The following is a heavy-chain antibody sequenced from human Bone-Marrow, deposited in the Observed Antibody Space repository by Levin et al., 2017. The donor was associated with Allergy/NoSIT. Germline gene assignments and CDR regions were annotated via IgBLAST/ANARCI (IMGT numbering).Heavy chain of an antibody. J-gene: IGHJ3*02. D-gene: IGHD3-3*01. Sequence: PGGSLRLSCAASGFTFSSYAMSWVRQAPGKGLEWVSAISGSGGSTYYADSVKGRFTISRDNSKNTLYLQMNSLRAEDTAVYYCARAGVRITIFGPRNDAFDIWGQGTMVTVSS. CDR2: ISGSGGST. CDR3: ARAGVRITIFGPRNDAFDI. CDR1: GFTFSSYA. V-gene: IGHV3-23*01.